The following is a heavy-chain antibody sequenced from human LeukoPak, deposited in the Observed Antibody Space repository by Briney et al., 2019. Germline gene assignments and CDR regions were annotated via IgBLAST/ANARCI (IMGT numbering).Heavy chain of an antibody. J-gene: IGHJ4*02. D-gene: IGHD6-19*01. CDR1: GIPFSSCW. CDR2: INPDGSVI. CDR3: TSGWSAAFDN. V-gene: IGHV3-7*01. Sequence: PGGTLRLSCAVPGIPFSSCWMDWVRQAPGTGLEWVAIINPDGSVINHADSVKGRFSISRDNARNSLFLQMNSLRAEDTAVYYCTSGWSAAFDNWGQGTLVSVSS.